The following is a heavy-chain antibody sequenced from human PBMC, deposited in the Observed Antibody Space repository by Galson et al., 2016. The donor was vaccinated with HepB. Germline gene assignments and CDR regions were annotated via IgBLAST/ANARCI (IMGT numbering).Heavy chain of an antibody. CDR1: GYIFYKDW. Sequence: SLRLSCAGSGYIFYKDWMAWVRQAPGKGLEWVALIRNQLDGVTPEYAALVKTRFTISRDDSKDTLYLQMNSLRTEDTALYYCTTYNSKDAFKMWGQGTMVTVSS. CDR2: IRNQLDGVTP. V-gene: IGHV3-15*01. J-gene: IGHJ3*02. D-gene: IGHD5-24*01. CDR3: TTYNSKDAFKM.